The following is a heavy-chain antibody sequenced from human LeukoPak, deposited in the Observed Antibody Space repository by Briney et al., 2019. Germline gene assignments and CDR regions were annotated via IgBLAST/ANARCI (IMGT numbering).Heavy chain of an antibody. D-gene: IGHD2-15*01. V-gene: IGHV1-8*01. CDR2: MNPNSGNT. CDR3: ARAPPRGYCSGGSCYTSDYYYYYMDV. CDR1: GYTFTSYD. Sequence: ASVKVSCKASGYTFTSYDINWVRQATGQGLEWMGWMNPNSGNTGYAQKFQGRVTMTCNTSISTAYMELSSLRYEAKAVYSCARAPPRGYCSGGSCYTSDYYYYYMDVWGKGTTVTISS. J-gene: IGHJ6*03.